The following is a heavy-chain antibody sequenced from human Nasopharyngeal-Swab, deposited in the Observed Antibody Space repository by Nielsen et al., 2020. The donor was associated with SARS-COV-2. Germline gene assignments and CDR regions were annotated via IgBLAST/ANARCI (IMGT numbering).Heavy chain of an antibody. CDR3: ARDYYDNYDSDF. CDR1: GYTFTDSY. CDR2: INPYNGDT. D-gene: IGHD3-22*01. Sequence: ASLKVSCKTSGYTFTDSYIHWVRQVPGQGLEWVGRINPYNGDTFYAQNFQGRVTVTRDTSRSTAYIDLSRLRSDDTAVYYCARDYYDNYDSDFWGQGTLVTVSS. V-gene: IGHV1-2*06. J-gene: IGHJ4*02.